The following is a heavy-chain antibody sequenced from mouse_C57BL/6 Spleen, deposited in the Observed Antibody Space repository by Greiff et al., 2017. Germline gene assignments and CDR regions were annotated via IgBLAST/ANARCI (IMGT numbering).Heavy chain of an antibody. CDR2: INYDGSST. CDR3: ARRCYYEDAMDY. J-gene: IGHJ4*01. CDR1: GFTFSDYY. D-gene: IGHD2-4*01. Sequence: EVKLVESEGGLVQPGSSMKLSCTASGFTFSDYYMAWVRQVPEKGLEWVANINYDGSSTYYLDSLKSRFIISRDNAKNILYLQMSSLKSEDTATYYCARRCYYEDAMDYWGQGTSVTVSS. V-gene: IGHV5-16*01.